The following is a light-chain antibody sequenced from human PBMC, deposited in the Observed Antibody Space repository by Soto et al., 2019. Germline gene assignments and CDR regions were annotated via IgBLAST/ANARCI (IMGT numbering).Light chain of an antibody. V-gene: IGLV2-14*01. CDR3: SSYTSNSNLVV. Sequence: QSALTQPASVSGSPGQSITISCTGTSSDVGGYNYVSWYQQHPGKAPKLMIYEVSNRPSGGSNRFSGSKSGNTASLTISGLQAEDEADYYCSSYTSNSNLVVFGGGTKLTVL. J-gene: IGLJ2*01. CDR2: EVS. CDR1: SSDVGGYNY.